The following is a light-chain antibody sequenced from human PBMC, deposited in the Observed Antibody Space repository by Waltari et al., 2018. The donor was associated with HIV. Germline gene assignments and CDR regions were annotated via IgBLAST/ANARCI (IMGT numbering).Light chain of an antibody. CDR3: QSYDSSLSGDV. CDR2: GNN. CDR1: SSNIGAGYD. Sequence: QSVLTQPPSVSGAPGQRVTISCTGSSSNIGAGYDVHWYQQLPGTAPKLLIYGNNNRPSGVPDRFSGSKSGTSASLAITGLRAADEADYYCQSYDSSLSGDVFGTGTKVTVL. J-gene: IGLJ1*01. V-gene: IGLV1-40*01.